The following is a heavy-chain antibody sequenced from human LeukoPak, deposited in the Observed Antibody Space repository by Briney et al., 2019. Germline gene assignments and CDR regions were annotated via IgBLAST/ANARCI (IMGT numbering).Heavy chain of an antibody. V-gene: IGHV3-74*01. CDR2: INSDGSST. CDR3: ARTTSMRYVGDAFDI. J-gene: IGHJ3*02. D-gene: IGHD1-26*01. Sequence: GGSLRLSCAASGFTFSRYEMNWVRQAPGKGLVWVSRINSDGSSTTYADSVKGRFTISRDNAKNTLYLQMNSLRAEDTAVYYCARTTSMRYVGDAFDIWGQGTMVTVSS. CDR1: GFTFSRYE.